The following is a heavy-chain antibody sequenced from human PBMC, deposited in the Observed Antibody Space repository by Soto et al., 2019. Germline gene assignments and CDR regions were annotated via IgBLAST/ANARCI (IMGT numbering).Heavy chain of an antibody. J-gene: IGHJ4*02. CDR2: ISYDGSNK. CDR1: GFTFSSYA. Sequence: GGSLRLSCAASGFTFSSYAMHWVRQAPGKGLEWVAVISYDGSNKYYADSVKGRFTISRDNSKNTLYLQMNSLRAEDTAEYYCARAPDSSINLAYYFDYWGQGTLVTVSS. V-gene: IGHV3-30-3*01. D-gene: IGHD4-4*01. CDR3: ARAPDSSINLAYYFDY.